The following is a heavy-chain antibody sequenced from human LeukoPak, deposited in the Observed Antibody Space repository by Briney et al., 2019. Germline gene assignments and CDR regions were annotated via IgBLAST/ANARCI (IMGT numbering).Heavy chain of an antibody. D-gene: IGHD2-2*01. CDR1: GYTFTGYY. CDR2: INPNSGGT. V-gene: IGHV1-2*02. Sequence: ASVKVSCKASGYTFTGYYMHWVRQAPGQGLEWMGWINPNSGGTNYAQKLQGRVTMTTDTSTSTAYMELRSLRSDDTAVYYCARGSSSSYWYFDLWGRGTLVTVSS. J-gene: IGHJ2*01. CDR3: ARGSSSSYWYFDL.